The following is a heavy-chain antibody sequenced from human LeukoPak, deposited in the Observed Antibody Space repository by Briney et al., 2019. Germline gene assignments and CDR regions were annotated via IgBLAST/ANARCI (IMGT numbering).Heavy chain of an antibody. CDR2: TNHSGST. CDR1: GGSFSGYY. J-gene: IGHJ4*02. D-gene: IGHD2-15*01. V-gene: IGHV4-34*01. Sequence: SETLSLTCAVYGGSFSGYYWSWIRQPPGKGLEWIGETNHSGSTNYNPSLKSRVTISLDTSKNQFSLRLSSVTAADTAVYYCARCDGSCYDYWGQGTLVTVSS. CDR3: ARCDGSCYDY.